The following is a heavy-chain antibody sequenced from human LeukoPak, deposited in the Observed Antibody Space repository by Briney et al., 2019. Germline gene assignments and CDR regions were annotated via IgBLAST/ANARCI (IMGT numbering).Heavy chain of an antibody. CDR3: ARDHDVLTGYYQNSFDF. CDR1: GYTFINYA. Sequence: ASVKVSCKASGYTFINYAVHWVRQAPGQGLEWMAWINAGNGNTKYSQKFQDRVTIIRDNSASTAYMELSSLGSEDSAVYYCARDHDVLTGYYQNSFDFWGQGTLVTVSS. D-gene: IGHD3-9*01. J-gene: IGHJ3*01. CDR2: INAGNGNT. V-gene: IGHV1-3*01.